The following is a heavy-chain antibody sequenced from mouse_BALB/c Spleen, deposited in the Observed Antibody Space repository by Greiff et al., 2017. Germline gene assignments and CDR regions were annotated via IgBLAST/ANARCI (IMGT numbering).Heavy chain of an antibody. CDR3: TRSSLDAMDY. Sequence: QVQLQQPGAELVKPGASVKLSCKASGYTFTSYWINWVKQRPGQGLEWIGNIYPSDSYTNYNQKFKDKATLTVDKSSSTAYMQLSSPTSEDSAVYYCTRSSLDAMDYWGQGTSVTVSS. CDR2: IYPSDSYT. J-gene: IGHJ4*01. V-gene: IGHV1-69*02. CDR1: GYTFTSYW.